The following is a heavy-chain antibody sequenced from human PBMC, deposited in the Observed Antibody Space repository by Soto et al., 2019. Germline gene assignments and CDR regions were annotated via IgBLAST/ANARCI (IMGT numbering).Heavy chain of an antibody. CDR1: GFTFSSYS. J-gene: IGHJ6*03. CDR3: VWVATSFGYYHMDV. CDR2: ISSSSSTI. D-gene: IGHD2-15*01. V-gene: IGHV3-48*01. Sequence: GGSLRLSCAASGFTFSSYSMNWVRQAPGKGLEWVSYISSSSSTIYYADYVKGRFTISRDNAKNSLYLQMNSLRAEDTAVYYCVWVATSFGYYHMDVWGKGTTVTVSS.